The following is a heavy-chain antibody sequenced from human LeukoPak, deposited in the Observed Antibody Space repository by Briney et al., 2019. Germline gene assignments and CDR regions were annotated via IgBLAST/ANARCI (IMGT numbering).Heavy chain of an antibody. Sequence: ASVKVSCKASGYTFINYAINWGRQAPGQRPEWIGWINAGNGNTKYSQEFQGRVTITRDTSASTAYMELSSLTSEDTGIYYCARGPRAAADDYWGQGTLVTASS. J-gene: IGHJ4*02. CDR2: INAGNGNT. D-gene: IGHD6-13*01. CDR3: ARGPRAAADDY. V-gene: IGHV1-3*01. CDR1: GYTFINYA.